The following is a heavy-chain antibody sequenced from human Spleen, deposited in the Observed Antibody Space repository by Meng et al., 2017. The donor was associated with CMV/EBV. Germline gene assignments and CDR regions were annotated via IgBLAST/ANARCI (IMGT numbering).Heavy chain of an antibody. Sequence: ASVKVSCKSSGYTFTYHYIHWVRQAPGQGLEWMGWIDTNSGGTTYSQNFQGRVTLTRDTSISTASMELSRLRSDDTAVYYCARSLRDCSRTSCYVPDYYGMDVWGQGTTVTVSS. CDR1: GYTFTYHY. D-gene: IGHD2-2*01. V-gene: IGHV1-2*02. CDR3: ARSLRDCSRTSCYVPDYYGMDV. J-gene: IGHJ6*02. CDR2: IDTNSGGT.